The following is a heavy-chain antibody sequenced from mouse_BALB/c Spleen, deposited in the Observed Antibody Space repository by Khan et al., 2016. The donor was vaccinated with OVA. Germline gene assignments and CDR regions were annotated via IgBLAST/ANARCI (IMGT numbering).Heavy chain of an antibody. J-gene: IGHJ3*01. CDR2: ISSGGSYT. D-gene: IGHD1-1*01. Sequence: EVKLVESGGDLVKPEGSLKLSCAASGFTFSTYGMSWVRQTPDKRLEWVATISSGGSYTYYPDSVQGRFTISRDNAKNTLYLTMSSLKSEDTAMFYCARLAYYYDSEGFAYWGPGTLVTVSA. CDR1: GFTFSTYG. V-gene: IGHV5-6*02. CDR3: ARLAYYYDSEGFAY.